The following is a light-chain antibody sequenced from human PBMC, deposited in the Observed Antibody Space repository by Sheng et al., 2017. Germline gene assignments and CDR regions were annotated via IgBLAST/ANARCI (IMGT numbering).Light chain of an antibody. J-gene: IGKJ4*01. CDR2: DAS. CDR1: QDINKY. CDR3: QQLDTYPFT. V-gene: IGKV1-33*01. Sequence: DIQMTQSPSSLSASIGDRVTITCQASQDINKYVHWYQHKSGTAPNLLIYDASNLETGVSSKFSGSGSGSHFILTINSLQPEDVATYYCQQLDTYPFTFGGGTKVEI.